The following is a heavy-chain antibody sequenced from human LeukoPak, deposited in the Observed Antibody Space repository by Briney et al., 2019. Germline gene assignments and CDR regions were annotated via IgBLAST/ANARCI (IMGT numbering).Heavy chain of an antibody. J-gene: IGHJ4*02. CDR2: ISGSGGST. V-gene: IGHV3-23*01. CDR1: GFTFSSYA. CDR3: AKDRGDSSGPTGY. Sequence: GGSLRLSCAASGFTFSSYAMKWVRQAPGKGLEWVSAISGSGGSTYYADSVKGRFTISRDNSKNTLYLQMNSLRAEDTAVYYCAKDRGDSSGPTGYWGQGTMVTVSS. D-gene: IGHD3-22*01.